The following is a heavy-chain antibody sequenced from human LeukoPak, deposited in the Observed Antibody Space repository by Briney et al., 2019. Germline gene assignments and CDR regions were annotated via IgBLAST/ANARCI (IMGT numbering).Heavy chain of an antibody. CDR1: AFTFRSYG. J-gene: IGHJ5*02. V-gene: IGHV3-30*02. D-gene: IGHD2-15*01. CDR3: AKGGPVVVVAATHNWFDP. Sequence: GGSLRLSCATSAFTFRSYGMHWVRQAPDKGLEWVAFIRYDGSNKYYADSVKGRFTISRDNSKNTLYLQMNSLRAEDTAVYYCAKGGPVVVVAATHNWFDPWGQGTLVTVSS. CDR2: IRYDGSNK.